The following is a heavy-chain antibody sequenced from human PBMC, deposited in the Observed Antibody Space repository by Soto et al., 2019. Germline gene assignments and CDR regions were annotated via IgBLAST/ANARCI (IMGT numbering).Heavy chain of an antibody. J-gene: IGHJ3*02. CDR2: MNPNSGNT. V-gene: IGHV1-8*01. CDR3: ARNFPFIVVVPAAVDAFDI. D-gene: IGHD2-2*01. Sequence: ASVKVSCKASGYTFTSYDINWVRQATGQGLEWMGWMNPNSGNTGYEQKFQGRVTMTRNTSISTAYMELRSLRSEDTAVYYCARNFPFIVVVPAAVDAFDIWGQGTMVTVSS. CDR1: GYTFTSYD.